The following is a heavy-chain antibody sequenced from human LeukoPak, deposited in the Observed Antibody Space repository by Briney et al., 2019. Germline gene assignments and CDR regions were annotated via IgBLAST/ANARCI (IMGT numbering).Heavy chain of an antibody. D-gene: IGHD6-19*01. J-gene: IGHJ3*02. CDR1: GFTFSNAW. Sequence: GGSLRLSCAASGFTFSNAWMSWVRQAPGKGLEWVGRIKSKTDGGTTDYAAPVKGRFTISRDDSKNTLYLQMNSLKTEHTAVYYCTTTGYSSGWDLDAFDIWGQGTMVTVSS. V-gene: IGHV3-15*01. CDR2: IKSKTDGGTT. CDR3: TTTGYSSGWDLDAFDI.